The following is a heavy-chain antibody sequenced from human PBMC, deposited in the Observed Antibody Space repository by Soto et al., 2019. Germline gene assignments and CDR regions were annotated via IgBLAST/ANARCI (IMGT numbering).Heavy chain of an antibody. J-gene: IGHJ4*02. D-gene: IGHD4-17*01. Sequence: SETLSLTCTVSGGSVTNSSYYWGWIRQSPGKGLEWIGSVYYRGRSYSKSSVKSRVTISVDTSKNQFSLNFNSVTASDTALYYCVSQRTTVLTQAYFDYWGPGALVTVSS. CDR2: VYYRGRS. CDR1: GGSVTNSSYY. CDR3: VSQRTTVLTQAYFDY. V-gene: IGHV4-39*01.